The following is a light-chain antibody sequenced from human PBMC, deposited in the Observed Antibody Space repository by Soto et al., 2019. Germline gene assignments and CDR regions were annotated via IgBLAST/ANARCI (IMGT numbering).Light chain of an antibody. CDR1: QTISSW. Sequence: DIQMTQSPSTLSGSVGDRITITCRASQTISSWLAWYQQKPGKAPKLLIYKASTLKSGVPSRFSGSGSGTEFTLTISSLQPDDFATYYYQQYNTYSRTFGQGTTVDIK. J-gene: IGKJ1*01. CDR3: QQYNTYSRT. CDR2: KAS. V-gene: IGKV1-5*03.